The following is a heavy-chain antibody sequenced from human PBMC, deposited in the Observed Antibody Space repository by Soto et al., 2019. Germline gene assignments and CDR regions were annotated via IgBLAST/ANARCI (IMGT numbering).Heavy chain of an antibody. CDR1: GGTFSSYA. Sequence: QVQLVQSGAEVQKPGSSVKVSCKASGGTFSSYAISWVRQAPGQGLEWMGGIIPISETTNYAQKFQGRVTITADESKSTAYMELSSLRSEDTDVYYCARSQGSSTSLEIYYYYYYGMDVWGQGTTVTVSS. V-gene: IGHV1-69*01. CDR2: IIPISETT. D-gene: IGHD2-2*01. J-gene: IGHJ6*02. CDR3: ARSQGSSTSLEIYYYYYYGMDV.